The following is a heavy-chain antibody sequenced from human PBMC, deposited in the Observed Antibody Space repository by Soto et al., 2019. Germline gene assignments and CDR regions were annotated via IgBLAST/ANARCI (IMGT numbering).Heavy chain of an antibody. CDR2: IYPGDSET. V-gene: IGHV5-51*01. CDR3: ARHGITGSYYDAFDI. Sequence: GESLKISCKGSGYSFTSYWIGWVRQMPGKGLEWMGIIYPGDSETRYSPSFQGQVTISADKSISTAYLQWSSLKASDTAMYYCARHGITGSYYDAFDIWGQGTMVTVSS. D-gene: IGHD1-26*01. CDR1: GYSFTSYW. J-gene: IGHJ3*02.